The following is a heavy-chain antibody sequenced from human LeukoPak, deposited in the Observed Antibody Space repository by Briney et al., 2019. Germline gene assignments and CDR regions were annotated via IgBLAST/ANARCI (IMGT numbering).Heavy chain of an antibody. CDR2: INPNSGGT. Sequence: GPSVKVSCKASGYTFTGYYMHWVRQAPGQGLEWMGWINPNSGGTNYAQKFHGRVTMTRDTSISTAYMELRRLRSDDTAVYYCARGAHYHDSSQGYDYWGQGTLVTVSS. D-gene: IGHD3-22*01. V-gene: IGHV1-2*02. J-gene: IGHJ4*02. CDR3: ARGAHYHDSSQGYDY. CDR1: GYTFTGYY.